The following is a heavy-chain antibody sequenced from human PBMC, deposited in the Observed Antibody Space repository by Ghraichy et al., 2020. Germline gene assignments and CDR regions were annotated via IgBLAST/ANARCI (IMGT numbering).Heavy chain of an antibody. CDR2: IAYNSDTT. CDR1: GFSFSTNA. J-gene: IGHJ4*02. Sequence: GESLNISCAASGFSFSTNAMNWVRQAPGKGLEWVSTIAYNSDTTYYADSVKGRSTISSDKSKNTLYLQMDSLRAEDTAVCYCARRAANWGFFDYWGQGALVSVSS. CDR3: ARRAANWGFFDY. D-gene: IGHD7-27*01. V-gene: IGHV3-23*01.